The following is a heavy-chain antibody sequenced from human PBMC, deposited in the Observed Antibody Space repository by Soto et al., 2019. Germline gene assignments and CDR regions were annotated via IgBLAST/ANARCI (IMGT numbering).Heavy chain of an antibody. J-gene: IGHJ4*02. CDR2: ISSSSSYI. Sequence: GVSLRLSCAASGFTFSSYSMSWVRQAPGKGLEWVSSISSSSSYIYYADSVKGRFTISRDNAKNSLYLQMNSLRAEDTAVYYCARDKIAAAVPDYWGQGTLVTVSS. V-gene: IGHV3-21*01. D-gene: IGHD6-13*01. CDR3: ARDKIAAAVPDY. CDR1: GFTFSSYS.